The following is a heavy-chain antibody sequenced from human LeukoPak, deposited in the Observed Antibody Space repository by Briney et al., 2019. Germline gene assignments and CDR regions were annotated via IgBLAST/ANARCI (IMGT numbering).Heavy chain of an antibody. CDR2: IYYSGST. CDR3: ASNIAAAIGTFDY. CDR1: GGSISSSSYY. D-gene: IGHD6-13*01. Sequence: PSETLSLTCTVSGGSISSSSYYWGWICQPPGKGLEWIGSIYYSGSTYYNPSLKSRVTISVDTSKNQFSLKLSSVTAADTAVYYCASNIAAAIGTFDYWGQGTLVTVSS. J-gene: IGHJ4*02. V-gene: IGHV4-39*01.